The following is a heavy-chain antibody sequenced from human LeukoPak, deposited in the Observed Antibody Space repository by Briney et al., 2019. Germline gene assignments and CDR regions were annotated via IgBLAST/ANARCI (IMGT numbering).Heavy chain of an antibody. J-gene: IGHJ4*02. CDR3: AKEAYYYASGSYYTG. D-gene: IGHD3-10*01. CDR2: ISGSGGST. CDR1: GFTFSNYA. Sequence: GGSLRLSCAASGFTFSNYAMSWVRQAPGKGLEWVSAISGSGGSTHYADSVKGRFTLSRDNSNNTLYMQMNSLTAEDTAVYYCAKEAYYYASGSYYTGWGQGTLVTVSS. V-gene: IGHV3-23*01.